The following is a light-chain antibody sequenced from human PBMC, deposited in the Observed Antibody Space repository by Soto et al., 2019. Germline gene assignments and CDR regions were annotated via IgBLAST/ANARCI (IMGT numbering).Light chain of an antibody. CDR2: AAS. CDR3: EQYGGSPLS. CDR1: QSLGSRK. V-gene: IGKV3-20*01. J-gene: IGKJ3*01. Sequence: EIVLTQSPGTLSLSPGERATLSCRASQSLGSRKLAWYHQKPGQAPRLLIHAASTRATGIPDRFSGSGSGTDFTLTISRLEPEDFAVYFCEQYGGSPLSFGPGTKVDVK.